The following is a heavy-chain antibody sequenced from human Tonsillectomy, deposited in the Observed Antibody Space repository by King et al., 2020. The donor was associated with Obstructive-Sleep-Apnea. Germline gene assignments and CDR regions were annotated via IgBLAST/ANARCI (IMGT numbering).Heavy chain of an antibody. Sequence: VQLVESGAEVKKPGASVKVSCKASGYTFTSYYIHWVRQAPGQGLEWMGIINPSGGSTNYAQKFQGRVTMTRDTSTSTVYMELSSLRSEDTAVYYCARDHSNYNILTESLKDYYGMDVWGQGTTVTVSS. CDR2: INPSGGST. V-gene: IGHV1-46*01. J-gene: IGHJ6*02. CDR3: ARDHSNYNILTESLKDYYGMDV. CDR1: GYTFTSYY. D-gene: IGHD3-9*01.